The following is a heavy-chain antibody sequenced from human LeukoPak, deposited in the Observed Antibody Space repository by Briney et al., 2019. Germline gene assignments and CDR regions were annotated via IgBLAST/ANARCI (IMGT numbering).Heavy chain of an antibody. V-gene: IGHV3-33*01. CDR1: GFTFSSYG. J-gene: IGHJ4*02. Sequence: GRSLRLSCAASGFTFSSYGMHWVRQAPGKGLEWVAVIWYDGSNKYYADSVRGRFTISRDNSKNTLYLQMNSLRAEDTAVYYCARGDYAPGDWGQGTPVTVSS. CDR3: ARGDYAPGD. CDR2: IWYDGSNK. D-gene: IGHD4-17*01.